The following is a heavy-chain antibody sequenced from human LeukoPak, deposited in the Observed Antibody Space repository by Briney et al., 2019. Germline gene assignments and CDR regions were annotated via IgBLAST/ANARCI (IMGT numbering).Heavy chain of an antibody. J-gene: IGHJ3*02. D-gene: IGHD3-22*01. CDR1: GGSISSYY. CDR3: ARDQYYYDSSDYRPDAFDI. V-gene: IGHV4-4*07. CDR2: IYTSGST. Sequence: SETLSLTCTVSGGSISSYYWSWIRQPAGKGLEWIGRIYTSGSTNYNPSLKSRVTMSVDTSKNQFSLKLSSVTAADTAVYYCARDQYYYDSSDYRPDAFDIWGQGTMVTVSS.